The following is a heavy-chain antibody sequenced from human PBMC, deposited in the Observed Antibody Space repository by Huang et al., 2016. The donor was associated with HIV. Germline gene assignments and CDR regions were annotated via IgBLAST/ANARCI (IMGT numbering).Heavy chain of an antibody. Sequence: QVQLVQSGAEVKKPGASVKVSCKASGSAFTSYYMHWVRQAPGQGLEWMEIINPSEGSTSYAQKFQDRVTTTRDTSTNTVFMELSSLRSEDTAVYYCARDRDFYDSSGYWGFNYFDYWGQGTLVTVSS. CDR1: GSAFTSYY. CDR3: ARDRDFYDSSGYWGFNYFDY. J-gene: IGHJ4*02. V-gene: IGHV1-46*01. CDR2: INPSEGST. D-gene: IGHD3-22*01.